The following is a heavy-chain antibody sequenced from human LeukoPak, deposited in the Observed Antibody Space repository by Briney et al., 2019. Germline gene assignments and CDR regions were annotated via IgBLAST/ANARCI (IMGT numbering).Heavy chain of an antibody. V-gene: IGHV3-23*01. Sequence: GRSLRLSCAASGFTFNNYDMNWVRQAPGKGLEWVSGISGSGDTTDYADSVKGRFTISRDNSRNTLSLQLNSLRPEDTAVYYCAKTFGDYAGGNWYFDRWGRGILVTVSS. CDR2: ISGSGDTT. CDR3: AKTFGDYAGGNWYFDR. J-gene: IGHJ2*01. D-gene: IGHD4-17*01. CDR1: GFTFNNYD.